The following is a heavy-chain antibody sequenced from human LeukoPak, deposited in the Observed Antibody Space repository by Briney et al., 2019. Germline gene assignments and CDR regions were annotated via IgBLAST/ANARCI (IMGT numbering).Heavy chain of an antibody. CDR3: AREVKAMIVVENAFDI. D-gene: IGHD3-22*01. V-gene: IGHV3-30*04. Sequence: GRSLRLSCAASGFTFSSYAMHWDRQAPGKGLEWVAVISYDGSNKYYADSVKGRFTISRDNAKNSLYLQMNSLRAEDTAVYYCAREVKAMIVVENAFDIWGQGTMVTVSS. CDR2: ISYDGSNK. CDR1: GFTFSSYA. J-gene: IGHJ3*02.